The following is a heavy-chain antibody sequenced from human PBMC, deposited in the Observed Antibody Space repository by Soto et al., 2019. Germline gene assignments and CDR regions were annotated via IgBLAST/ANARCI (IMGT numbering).Heavy chain of an antibody. Sequence: QVQLVQSGAEVKKPGASVKVSCKASGYTFTSYDINWVRQATGQGLEWMGWMNPNSGNTGYAQKFQGRVTMTRNTSISTAYMERSSVRSEDTAVYYCARGLRDWCTNGVCYPDLRFHLGNYYYYYGMDVWGQGTTVTVSS. J-gene: IGHJ6*02. CDR2: MNPNSGNT. V-gene: IGHV1-8*01. D-gene: IGHD2-8*01. CDR1: GYTFTSYD. CDR3: ARGLRDWCTNGVCYPDLRFHLGNYYYYYGMDV.